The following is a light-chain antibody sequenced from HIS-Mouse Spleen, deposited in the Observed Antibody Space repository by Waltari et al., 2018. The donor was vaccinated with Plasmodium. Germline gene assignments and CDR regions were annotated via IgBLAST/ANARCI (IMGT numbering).Light chain of an antibody. CDR3: SSYTSSSTLVV. V-gene: IGLV2-14*01. CDR2: EVS. J-gene: IGLJ2*01. Sequence: QSALTQPASVSGSPGPSITIYCTGTSSDVGGYNYVSWYQQHPGKAPKLMIYEVSNRPSGVSNRFSGSKSGNTASLTISGLQAEDEADYYCSSYTSSSTLVVFGGGTKLTVL. CDR1: SSDVGGYNY.